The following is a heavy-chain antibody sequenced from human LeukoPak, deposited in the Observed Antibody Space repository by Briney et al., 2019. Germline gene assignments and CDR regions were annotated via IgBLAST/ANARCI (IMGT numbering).Heavy chain of an antibody. CDR2: INHSGST. CDR1: GGSFSGYY. V-gene: IGHV4-34*01. CDR3: ARVYCSGGGCYSIYYYYYYYMDV. J-gene: IGHJ6*03. D-gene: IGHD2-15*01. Sequence: SETLSLTCAVYGGSFSGYYWSWIRQPPGKGLEWIGEINHSGSTNYNPSLKSRVTISVDTSKNQFSLKLSSVTAADTAVYYCARVYCSGGGCYSIYYYYYYYMDVWGKGTTVTVSS.